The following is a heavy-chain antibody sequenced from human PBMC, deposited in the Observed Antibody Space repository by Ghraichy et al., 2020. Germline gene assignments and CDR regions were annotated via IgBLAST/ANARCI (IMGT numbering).Heavy chain of an antibody. J-gene: IGHJ6*02. CDR1: GFTFTSYW. CDR3: ARTYYYDAGNFVTYYDMDV. CDR2: INIDGTST. D-gene: IGHD3-22*01. Sequence: GGSLRLSCAASGFTFTSYWMHWVRQAPGKGLLWVSRINIDGTSTSYAYSVKGRFTISRDNAKNKLYLQMNILRAEDTAVYYCARTYYYDAGNFVTYYDMDVWGQGTTVIVSS. V-gene: IGHV3-74*01.